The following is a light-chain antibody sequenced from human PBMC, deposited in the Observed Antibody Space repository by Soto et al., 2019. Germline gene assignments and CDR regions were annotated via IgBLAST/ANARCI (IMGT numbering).Light chain of an antibody. Sequence: EIVLTQSPGTLSLSPGERATLSCRAIQTLSSTYLAWYQQKPGQAPRLLIYGTSTRATDIPDRFSGSGSGTDFTLTISRLEPEDFAVYYCQQYDTSPVSFGPGTRVEVK. CDR3: QQYDTSPVS. J-gene: IGKJ1*01. CDR1: QTLSSTY. CDR2: GTS. V-gene: IGKV3-20*01.